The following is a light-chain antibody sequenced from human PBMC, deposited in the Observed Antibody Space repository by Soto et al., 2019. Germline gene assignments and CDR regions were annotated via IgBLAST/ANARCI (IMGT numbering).Light chain of an antibody. CDR3: QQYGSSPGCT. V-gene: IGKV3-20*01. Sequence: EIVLTQSPGTLSLSPGERATLSCRASQSVSSSYLAWYQQKPGQAPRLLIYGASSRATGIPDRFSGSGSGTDFTLTISRLEPEDFAVYYCQQYGSSPGCTFGPGTKVVIK. J-gene: IGKJ3*01. CDR2: GAS. CDR1: QSVSSSY.